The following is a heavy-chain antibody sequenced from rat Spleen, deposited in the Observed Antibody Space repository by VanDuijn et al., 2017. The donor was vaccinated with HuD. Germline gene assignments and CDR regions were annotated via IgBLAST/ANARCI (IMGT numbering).Heavy chain of an antibody. Sequence: EVQLVESGGGLVQPGRSLKLSCAASGFIFSDYFMAWIRQTPTKGLEWVASLSYDGGGTYYRDSVKGRFTISRDNAKSTLYLQMDSLRSENTATYYCAARTRDWYFDFWGPGTLVTVSS. CDR1: GFIFSDYF. J-gene: IGHJ1*01. CDR3: AARTRDWYFDF. CDR2: LSYDGGGT. V-gene: IGHV5-20*01.